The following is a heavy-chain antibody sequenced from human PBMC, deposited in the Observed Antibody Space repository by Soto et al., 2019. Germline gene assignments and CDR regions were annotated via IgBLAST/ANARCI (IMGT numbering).Heavy chain of an antibody. V-gene: IGHV4-39*01. Sequence: ETLSLTCTVSGASINSNTYYWGWIRQPPGKGLEWIGSVFSSGTTYYSPSLKGRVTILMDMSRNQFVLNLNSVTAADTATYYCARRRVFFDYWGQGARVTVSS. CDR2: VFSSGTT. CDR3: ARRRVFFDY. J-gene: IGHJ4*02. CDR1: GASINSNTYY.